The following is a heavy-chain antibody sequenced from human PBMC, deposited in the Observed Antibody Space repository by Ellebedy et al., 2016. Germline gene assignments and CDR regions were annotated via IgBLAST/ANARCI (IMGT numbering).Heavy chain of an antibody. CDR2: ISSSSSYI. CDR3: ARDGGGACGGDCYSNWYFDL. CDR1: GFTFSSYS. V-gene: IGHV3-21*01. D-gene: IGHD2-21*02. Sequence: GESLKISCAASGFTFSSYSMNWVRQAPGKGLEWVSSISSSSSYIYYADSVKGRFTISRDNAKNSLYLQMNSLRAEDTAVYYCARDGGGACGGDCYSNWYFDLWGRGTLVTVSS. J-gene: IGHJ2*01.